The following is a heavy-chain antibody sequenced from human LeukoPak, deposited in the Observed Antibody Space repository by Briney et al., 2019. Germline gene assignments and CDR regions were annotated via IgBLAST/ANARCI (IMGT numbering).Heavy chain of an antibody. J-gene: IGHJ4*02. V-gene: IGHV3-73*01. CDR3: TGHSSSIGDYYFDS. Sequence: PGGSLKLSCAASGFIFSDSAMHWVRQASGKGLEWVGRIRSKVNSYATAYAESVKGRFTVSRDDSKNTAYLQMNSLKTEDTAVYYCTGHSSSIGDYYFDSWGQGTPVTVSS. D-gene: IGHD4-17*01. CDR2: IRSKVNSYAT. CDR1: GFIFSDSA.